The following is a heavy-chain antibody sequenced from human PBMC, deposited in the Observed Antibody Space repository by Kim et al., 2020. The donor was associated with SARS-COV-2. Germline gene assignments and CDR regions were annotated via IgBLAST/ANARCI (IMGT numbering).Heavy chain of an antibody. Sequence: GGSLRLSCAASGFTFGDYAMHWVRQAPGKGLEWVSGISWNSGSIGYADSVKGRFTISRDNAKNSLYLQMNSLRAEDTALYYCAKELPRRYYYYGMDVWGQGTTVTVSS. CDR3: AKELPRRYYYYGMDV. V-gene: IGHV3-9*01. J-gene: IGHJ6*02. CDR2: ISWNSGSI. D-gene: IGHD2-2*01. CDR1: GFTFGDYA.